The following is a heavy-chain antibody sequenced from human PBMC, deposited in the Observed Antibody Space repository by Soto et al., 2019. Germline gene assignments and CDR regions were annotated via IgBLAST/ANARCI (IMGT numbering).Heavy chain of an antibody. CDR3: AGTPDYGQSIYWYFDI. Sequence: QVQLVQSGAEVKKPGSSVKVSCKVLGGTFSIYLINWVRQAPGQGLEWMGRIIPIPNIEHYIQKVQGRVTITAPKPTNTVHMTLTSLTSDDTAVYYCAGTPDYGQSIYWYFDIWGRGTLVTVSS. CDR1: GGTFSIYL. D-gene: IGHD4-17*01. J-gene: IGHJ2*01. V-gene: IGHV1-69*02. CDR2: IIPIPNIE.